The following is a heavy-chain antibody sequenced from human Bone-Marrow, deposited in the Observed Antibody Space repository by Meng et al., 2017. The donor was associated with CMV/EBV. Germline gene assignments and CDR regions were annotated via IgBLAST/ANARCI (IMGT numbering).Heavy chain of an antibody. Sequence: SVKVSCKASGGTFSSYAISWVRQAPGQGLEWMGGIIPIFGTANYAQKFQDRVTITTDDSTYTAYLELSSLRSDDTAVFYCARDRSKGGLFAYWGPGHRVTGAS. CDR3: ARDRSKGGLFAY. CDR2: IIPIFGTA. V-gene: IGHV1-69*05. J-gene: IGHJ4*01. D-gene: IGHD3-16*01. CDR1: GGTFSSYA.